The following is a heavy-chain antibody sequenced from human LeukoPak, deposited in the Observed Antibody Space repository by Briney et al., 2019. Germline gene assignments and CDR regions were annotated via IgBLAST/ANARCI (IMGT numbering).Heavy chain of an antibody. CDR3: ARSSPPTYYHFYYYMDV. CDR2: INPNSGGA. CDR1: GYTFTGYY. Sequence: ASVKVSCKASGYTFTGYYMHWVRQAPGQGLEWMGWINPNSGGAKYAQNFQGRVIMTTDTSISTAYMELSSLRSDDTAVYYCARSSPPTYYHFYYYMDVWGKGSTVTVSS. V-gene: IGHV1-2*02. J-gene: IGHJ6*03. D-gene: IGHD6-13*01.